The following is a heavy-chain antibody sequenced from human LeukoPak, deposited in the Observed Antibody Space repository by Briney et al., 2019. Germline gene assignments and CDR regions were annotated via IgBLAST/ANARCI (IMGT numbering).Heavy chain of an antibody. V-gene: IGHV3-21*01. D-gene: IGHD1-26*01. CDR2: ISSSSSTYI. CDR1: GFAFSTYS. CDR3: ARVLSGCETTRCELDY. Sequence: GGSLRLSCAASGFAFSTYSMNWVRQAPGKGLEWVSSISSSSSTYIYYADSVKGRVTISRDNAKNSLYLQMNSLRAEDTAVYYCARVLSGCETTRCELDYWGQGTLVTVSS. J-gene: IGHJ4*02.